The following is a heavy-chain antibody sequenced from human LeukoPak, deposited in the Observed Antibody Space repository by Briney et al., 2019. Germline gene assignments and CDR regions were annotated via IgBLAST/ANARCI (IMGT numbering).Heavy chain of an antibody. CDR1: GFTFSSSA. CDR3: VRGTAFWNGVDY. J-gene: IGHJ4*02. D-gene: IGHD3-3*01. V-gene: IGHV3-23*01. CDR2: ISGSGRST. Sequence: GGSLRLSCAASGFTFSSSAMSWVRQAPGKGLEWVSAISGSGRSTYYADSVKGRFTISRDNANTLYLQMNGLRAEDTAVYYCVRGTAFWNGVDYWGQGTLVTVPS.